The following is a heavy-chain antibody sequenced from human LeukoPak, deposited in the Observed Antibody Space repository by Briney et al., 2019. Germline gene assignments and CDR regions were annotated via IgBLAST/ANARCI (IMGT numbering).Heavy chain of an antibody. D-gene: IGHD6-19*01. Sequence: GGSLRLSCAASGFTFGSYWMSWVRQAPGKGLEWVANIKQDGSEKYYVDSVKGRFTISRDNAKNSLYLQMNSLRAEDTAVYYCARYPTGSSGWSYFDYWGQGTLVTVSS. CDR2: IKQDGSEK. V-gene: IGHV3-7*05. J-gene: IGHJ4*02. CDR3: ARYPTGSSGWSYFDY. CDR1: GFTFGSYW.